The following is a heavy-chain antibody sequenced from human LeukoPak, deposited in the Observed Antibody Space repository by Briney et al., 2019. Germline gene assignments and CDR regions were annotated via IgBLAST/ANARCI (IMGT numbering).Heavy chain of an antibody. V-gene: IGHV3-53*01. CDR3: ARHGWGRDNWFDP. Sequence: GGSLRLSCAASGFTVSSNYRSWVRQAPGKGLEWVSVIYSGGSTYYADSVKGRFTISRDNSKNTLYLQMNSLRAEDTAVYYCARHGWGRDNWFDPWGQGTLVTVSS. J-gene: IGHJ5*02. CDR1: GFTVSSNY. CDR2: IYSGGST. D-gene: IGHD7-27*01.